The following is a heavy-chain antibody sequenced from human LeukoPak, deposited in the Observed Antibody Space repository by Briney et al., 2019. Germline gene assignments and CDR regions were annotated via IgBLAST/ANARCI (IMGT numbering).Heavy chain of an antibody. CDR1: GGSISSYY. CDR3: ARVVGATTDYYFDY. CDR2: IYTSGST. J-gene: IGHJ4*02. Sequence: SETLSLTCTVSGGSISSYYWSWLRQPAGKGLEWTGRIYTSGSTNYNPSLKSRVTMSVDTSKNQFSLKLSSVTAADTALYYCARVVGATTDYYFDYWGQGTLVTVSS. D-gene: IGHD1-26*01. V-gene: IGHV4-4*07.